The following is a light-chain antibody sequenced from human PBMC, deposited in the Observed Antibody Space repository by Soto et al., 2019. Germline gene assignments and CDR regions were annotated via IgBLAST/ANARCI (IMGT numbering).Light chain of an antibody. J-gene: IGKJ3*01. CDR2: GAS. V-gene: IGKV3-20*01. Sequence: EIVLTQSPGTLSLSPGERATLSCRASQSVSSSYLAWYQQKPGQAPRLLIYGASSRATGIPDRFSGSGSGTDFTLTISRLEPEDFPVYYCHQYGSSLTFGPGTKVDIK. CDR3: HQYGSSLT. CDR1: QSVSSSY.